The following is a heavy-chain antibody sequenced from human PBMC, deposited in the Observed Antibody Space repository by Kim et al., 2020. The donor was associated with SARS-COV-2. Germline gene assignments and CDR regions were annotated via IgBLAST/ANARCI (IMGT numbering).Heavy chain of an antibody. CDR1: GGSISSGGYY. V-gene: IGHV4-31*03. CDR3: ARDLERVGWFDAFDI. Sequence: TLSLTCTVSGGSISSGGYYWSWIRQHPGKGLEWIGYIYYSGSTYYNPSLKSRVTISVDTSKNQFSLKLSSVTAADTAVYYCARDLERVGWFDAFDIWGQGTMVTVSS. CDR2: IYYSGST. D-gene: IGHD2-15*01. J-gene: IGHJ3*02.